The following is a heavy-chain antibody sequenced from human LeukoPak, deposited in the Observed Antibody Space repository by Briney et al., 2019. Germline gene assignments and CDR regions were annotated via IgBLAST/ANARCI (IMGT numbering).Heavy chain of an antibody. CDR3: ARDPTLIAVAYFDY. CDR2: IQQDGSEK. D-gene: IGHD6-19*01. CDR1: GFTFSSYA. J-gene: IGHJ4*02. Sequence: PGGSLRLSCAGSGFTFSSYAMSWVRQAPGKGREGVDHIQQDGSEKYYVDSVKGRFTISRDNAKNSLYLQMNSLRAEDTAVYYCARDPTLIAVAYFDYWGQGILVTVCS. V-gene: IGHV3-7*01.